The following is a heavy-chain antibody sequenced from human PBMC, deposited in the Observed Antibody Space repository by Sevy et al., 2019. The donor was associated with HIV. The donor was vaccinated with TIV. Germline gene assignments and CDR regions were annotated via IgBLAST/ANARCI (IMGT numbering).Heavy chain of an antibody. CDR3: AKAAYDSSGYYSGGEFDY. J-gene: IGHJ4*02. CDR1: GFTFSSYG. V-gene: IGHV3-30*18. Sequence: GGSLRLSCAASGFTFSSYGMHWVRQAPGKGLEWVAVISYDGSNKYYADSVKGRFTISRDNSKNTLYLKMNSLRAEDTAVYYCAKAAYDSSGYYSGGEFDYWGQGTLVTVSS. D-gene: IGHD3-22*01. CDR2: ISYDGSNK.